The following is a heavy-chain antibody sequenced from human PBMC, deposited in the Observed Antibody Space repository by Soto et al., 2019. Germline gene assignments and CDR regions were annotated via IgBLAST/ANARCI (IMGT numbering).Heavy chain of an antibody. Sequence: GGSLRLSCSASGFTFSSYAMGWVRQGPGKGLEWVAVVSIGGSTHYADSVRGRFTISRDNSKNTLSLQMNSLTAEDTAVYFCAKRRGAGGHFDYWGQGALVTVSS. CDR1: GFTFSSYA. CDR2: VSIGGST. D-gene: IGHD2-15*01. J-gene: IGHJ4*02. V-gene: IGHV3-23*01. CDR3: AKRRGAGGHFDY.